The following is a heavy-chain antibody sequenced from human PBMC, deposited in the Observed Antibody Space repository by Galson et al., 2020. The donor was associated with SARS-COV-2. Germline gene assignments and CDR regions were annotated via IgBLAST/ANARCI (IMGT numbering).Heavy chain of an antibody. CDR1: GYTFTDYD. Sequence: ASVKVSCKASGYTFTDYDIHWIRQATGQGLEWMGWMNPRSGNTGYVETFQGRVAMTSDTSITTAYMELYTLRSDDTAVYYCARKKALWKNFHYYYMDVWGQGTTVTVSS. D-gene: IGHD2-21*01. CDR3: ARKKALWKNFHYYYMDV. J-gene: IGHJ6*03. V-gene: IGHV1-8*01. CDR2: MNPRSGNT.